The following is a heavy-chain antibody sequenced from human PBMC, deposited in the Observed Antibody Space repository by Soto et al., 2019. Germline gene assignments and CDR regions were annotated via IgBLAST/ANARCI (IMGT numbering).Heavy chain of an antibody. J-gene: IGHJ4*02. CDR1: GFTFSSYA. V-gene: IGHV3-21*06. CDR3: ERESEDLTSNYDY. CDR2: ISSTTNYI. Sequence: PGGSLRRSCAASGFTFSSYAMSCVRQAQGKGLAWVSSISSTTNYIYYGDSMKGRFNISRDNAKNSLYLEMNSLRAEDTAVYYCERESEDLTSNYDYWGQSTMVNVSS.